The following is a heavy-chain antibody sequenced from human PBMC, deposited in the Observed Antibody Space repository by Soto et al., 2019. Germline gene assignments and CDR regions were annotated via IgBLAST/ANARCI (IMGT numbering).Heavy chain of an antibody. J-gene: IGHJ4*02. Sequence: GRSLRLSCAASGFTFSSYAMSWVRQAPGKGLEWVSAISGSGGSTYYADSVKGRFTISRDNSKNTLYLQMNSLRAEDTAVYYCAKDGVDIVVVVAATPFYYFDYWGQGTLVTVSS. CDR3: AKDGVDIVVVVAATPFYYFDY. CDR1: GFTFSSYA. CDR2: ISGSGGST. V-gene: IGHV3-23*01. D-gene: IGHD2-15*01.